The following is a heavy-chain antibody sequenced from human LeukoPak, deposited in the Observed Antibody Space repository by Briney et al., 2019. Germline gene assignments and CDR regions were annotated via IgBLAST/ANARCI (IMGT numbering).Heavy chain of an antibody. V-gene: IGHV3-23*01. D-gene: IGHD2-21*02. CDR1: GFNFANHA. CDR2: ISGGGDIT. CDR3: VREDTPATANY. J-gene: IGHJ4*02. Sequence: GGTLRLSCAASGFNFANHAMSWVRQTAGKGLEWVSAISGGGDITYYADSVKGRFTISRDNSKDTLFLQMHSLRPGDTAVYYCVREDTPATANYWGQGTLVTISS.